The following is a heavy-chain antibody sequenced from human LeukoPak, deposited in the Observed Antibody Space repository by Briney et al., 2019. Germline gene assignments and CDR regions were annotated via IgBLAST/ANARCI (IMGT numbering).Heavy chain of an antibody. Sequence: PGGSLRLSCAASGFTFSSYAMNWVRQAPGKGLEWVSTIGGSGDTAYYADSVKGRFTSSRDNSKSTLFLQLNSLRAEDTAIYYCAKPFYNGNYFYYFDYWGQGTLVTVSS. CDR1: GFTFSSYA. D-gene: IGHD1-7*01. CDR2: IGGSGDTA. J-gene: IGHJ4*02. V-gene: IGHV3-23*01. CDR3: AKPFYNGNYFYYFDY.